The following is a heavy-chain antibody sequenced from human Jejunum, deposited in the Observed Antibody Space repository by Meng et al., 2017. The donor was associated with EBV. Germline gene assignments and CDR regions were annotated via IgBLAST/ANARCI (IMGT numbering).Heavy chain of an antibody. D-gene: IGHD1-26*01. Sequence: APGLVRPVDTRPLYCTVSYTSISSSGYYWGWIRQPPGKGLEWIGTYYNSGSTYYNPSLKSRVTISVDTSKNQFSLKLISVTAADTAAYYCARQGPSGRTFDYWGQGTLVTVSS. CDR2: YYNSGST. J-gene: IGHJ4*02. V-gene: IGHV4-39*01. CDR1: YTSISSSGYY. CDR3: ARQGPSGRTFDY.